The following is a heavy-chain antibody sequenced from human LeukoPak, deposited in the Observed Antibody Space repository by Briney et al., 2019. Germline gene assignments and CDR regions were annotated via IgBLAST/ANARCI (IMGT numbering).Heavy chain of an antibody. J-gene: IGHJ4*02. Sequence: GGSLRLSCAASGFNFSTYWMTWVRQVLGKGLEWVANIKEDGSEIYYVDAVKGRFTISRDNAKNSLYLQMNSLRAEDTAVYYCARYYYDSSGYYFFDYWGQGTLVTVSS. D-gene: IGHD3-22*01. CDR2: IKEDGSEI. V-gene: IGHV3-7*03. CDR3: ARYYYDSSGYYFFDY. CDR1: GFNFSTYW.